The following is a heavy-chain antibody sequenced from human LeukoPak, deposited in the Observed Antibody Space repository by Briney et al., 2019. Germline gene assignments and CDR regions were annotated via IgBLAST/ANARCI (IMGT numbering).Heavy chain of an antibody. Sequence: TGGSLRLSCAASRFTFSDYGMLWVRQAPGKGLEWVAFVRFDGSNKYYADSVKGRFTISRDNSKNTLYLQMNSLRAEDTAVYYCAKDLRPGITTPFDYWGQGTLVTVSS. D-gene: IGHD3-22*01. CDR3: AKDLRPGITTPFDY. CDR2: VRFDGSNK. CDR1: RFTFSDYG. J-gene: IGHJ4*02. V-gene: IGHV3-30*02.